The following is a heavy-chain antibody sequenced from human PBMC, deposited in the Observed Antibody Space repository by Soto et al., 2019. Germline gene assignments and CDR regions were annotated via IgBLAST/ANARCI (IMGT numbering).Heavy chain of an antibody. CDR2: ISYDGSNK. D-gene: IGHD1-1*01. Sequence: VQLVESGGGVVQPGRSLRLSCAASGFTFSSYAMHWVRQAPGKGLEWVAVISYDGSNKYYADSVKGRFTISRDNSKNTLYLQMNSLRAEDTAVYYCARGQLEGGYYYYYGMDVWGQGTTVTVSS. CDR3: ARGQLEGGYYYYYGMDV. J-gene: IGHJ6*02. CDR1: GFTFSSYA. V-gene: IGHV3-30-3*01.